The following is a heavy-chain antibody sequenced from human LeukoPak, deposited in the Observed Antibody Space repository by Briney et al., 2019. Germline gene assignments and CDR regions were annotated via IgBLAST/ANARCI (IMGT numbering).Heavy chain of an antibody. CDR3: ARRTGRSGWYAKLVY. Sequence: SETLSLTCAVYGGSFSGYYWSWIRQPPGKGLEWIGEINHSGSTNYNPSLKSRVTISVDTSKNQFSLKLSSVTAADTAVYYCARRTGRSGWYAKLVYWGQGTLVTVSS. J-gene: IGHJ4*02. V-gene: IGHV4-34*01. D-gene: IGHD6-19*01. CDR2: INHSGST. CDR1: GGSFSGYY.